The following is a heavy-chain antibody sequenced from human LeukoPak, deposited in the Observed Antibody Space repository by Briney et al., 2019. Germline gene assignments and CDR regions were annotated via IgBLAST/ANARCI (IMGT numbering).Heavy chain of an antibody. Sequence: SETLSLTCTVSGGSISSSSYYWSWIRQPAGKGLEWIGRIYTSGSTNYNPSLKSRVTMSVDTSKNQFSLKLSSVTAADTAVYYCARDLGYSSGWYYFDYWGQGTLVTVSS. CDR1: GGSISSSSYY. CDR3: ARDLGYSSGWYYFDY. D-gene: IGHD6-19*01. V-gene: IGHV4-61*02. CDR2: IYTSGST. J-gene: IGHJ4*02.